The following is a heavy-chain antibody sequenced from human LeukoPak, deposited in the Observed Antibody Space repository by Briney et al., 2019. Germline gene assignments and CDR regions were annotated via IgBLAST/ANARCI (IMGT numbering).Heavy chain of an antibody. Sequence: SGRSLRLSCAASGFTFSSYAMHWVRQAPGKGLEWVAVISYDGSNKYYADSVKGRFTISRDNSKNTLYLQMNSLRAEDTAVYYCARGDIVVVPAATFRSYYYYYGMDVWGQGTTVTVSS. D-gene: IGHD2-2*01. V-gene: IGHV3-30*01. CDR2: ISYDGSNK. CDR1: GFTFSSYA. J-gene: IGHJ6*02. CDR3: ARGDIVVVPAATFRSYYYYYGMDV.